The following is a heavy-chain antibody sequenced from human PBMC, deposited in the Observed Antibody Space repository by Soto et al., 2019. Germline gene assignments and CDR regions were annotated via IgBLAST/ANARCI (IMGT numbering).Heavy chain of an antibody. Sequence: GGSLRLSCAASGFTFSSYAMSWVRQAPGKGLEWVSAISGSGGSTYYADSVKGRFTISRDNSKNTLYLQMNSLRAEDTAVYYCAKERPKVITIFGVVISPNATSGFDPWGQGTLVTVSS. CDR3: AKERPKVITIFGVVISPNATSGFDP. CDR2: ISGSGGST. CDR1: GFTFSSYA. D-gene: IGHD3-3*01. J-gene: IGHJ5*02. V-gene: IGHV3-23*01.